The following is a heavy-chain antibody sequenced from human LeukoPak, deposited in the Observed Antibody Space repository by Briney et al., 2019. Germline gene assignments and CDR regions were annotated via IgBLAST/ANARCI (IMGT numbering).Heavy chain of an antibody. D-gene: IGHD3-22*01. CDR1: GFTFSSYA. Sequence: GGSLRLSCAASGFTFSSYAMSWVRQAPGKGLEWVSAISGSGGSTYYADSVKGRFTISRDNSKNTLYLQMNSLRAEDTAVYYCAKDRTAIVVIISLTTWGQGTLVTVSS. CDR3: AKDRTAIVVIISLTT. CDR2: ISGSGGST. V-gene: IGHV3-23*01. J-gene: IGHJ5*02.